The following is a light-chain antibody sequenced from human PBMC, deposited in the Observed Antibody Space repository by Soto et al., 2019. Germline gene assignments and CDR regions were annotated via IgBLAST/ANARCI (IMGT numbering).Light chain of an antibody. CDR3: QHRSGYPRT. J-gene: IGKJ1*01. V-gene: IGKV1-9*01. Sequence: IQLTQSPSSLSASVGDRVTITCRASQGISTYLAWYQQKPGKAPNLLIYPASTLQSGVPLRFSGSGSGTDFTLTISSLQPEDFATDFCQHRSGYPRTFGQGTKVDIK. CDR2: PAS. CDR1: QGISTY.